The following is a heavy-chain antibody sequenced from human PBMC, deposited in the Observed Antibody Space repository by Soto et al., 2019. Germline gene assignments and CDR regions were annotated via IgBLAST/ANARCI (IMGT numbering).Heavy chain of an antibody. CDR3: ARFLRGYSYGHFDY. V-gene: IGHV4-59*01. Sequence: QVQLQESGPGLVKPSETLSLTCTVSGGSISSYYWSWIRQPPGKGLEWIGYIYYSGSTNYNPSLKCRVTISVDTSKNQFSLKLSSVTAADTAVYYCARFLRGYSYGHFDYWGQGTLVTVSS. J-gene: IGHJ4*02. CDR2: IYYSGST. D-gene: IGHD5-18*01. CDR1: GGSISSYY.